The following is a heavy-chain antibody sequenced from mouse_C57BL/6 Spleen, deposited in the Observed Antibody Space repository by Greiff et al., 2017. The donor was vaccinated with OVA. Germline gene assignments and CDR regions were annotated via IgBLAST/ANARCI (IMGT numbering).Heavy chain of an antibody. CDR1: GYSFTDYN. CDR2: INPNYGTT. D-gene: IGHD1-1*01. J-gene: IGHJ1*03. CDR3: ARDYYGSGDWYFDV. Sequence: LQESGPELVKPGASVKISCKASGYSFTDYNMNWVKQSNGKSLEWIGVINPNYGTTSYNQKFKGKATLTVDQSSSTAYMQLNSLTSEDSAVYYCARDYYGSGDWYFDVWGTGTTVTVSS. V-gene: IGHV1-39*01.